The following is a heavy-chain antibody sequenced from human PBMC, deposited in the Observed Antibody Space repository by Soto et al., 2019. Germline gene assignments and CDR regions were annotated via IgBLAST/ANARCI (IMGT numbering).Heavy chain of an antibody. Sequence: GSLRLSCAASGFTFSSYSMNWVRQAPGKGLEWVSSISSSSRYIYYADSVKGRFTISRDNAKNSLYLQMNSLRAEDTAVYYCARDRQPLLVRPYYFDYWGQGTLVTVSS. CDR2: ISSSSRYI. J-gene: IGHJ4*02. D-gene: IGHD6-13*01. V-gene: IGHV3-21*01. CDR3: ARDRQPLLVRPYYFDY. CDR1: GFTFSSYS.